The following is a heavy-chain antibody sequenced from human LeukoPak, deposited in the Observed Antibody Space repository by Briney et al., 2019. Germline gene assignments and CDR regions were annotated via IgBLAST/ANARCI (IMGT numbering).Heavy chain of an antibody. V-gene: IGHV1-18*01. CDR2: ISAYNGNT. D-gene: IGHD3-22*01. CDR1: EGTFSSYA. Sequence: GASVKVSCKASEGTFSSYAIGWVRQAPGQGLEWMGWISAYNGNTNYAQKLQGRVTMTTDTSTSTAYMELRSLRSDDTAVYYCARDTNPYYYDSSGYYYWGQGTLVTVSS. CDR3: ARDTNPYYYDSSGYYY. J-gene: IGHJ4*02.